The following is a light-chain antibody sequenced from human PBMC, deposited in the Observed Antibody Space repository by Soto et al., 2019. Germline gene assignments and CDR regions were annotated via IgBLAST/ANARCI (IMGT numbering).Light chain of an antibody. J-gene: IGLJ2*01. CDR3: SSYADSNNLV. CDR2: EVT. V-gene: IGLV2-8*01. CDR1: SSDVGGYNY. Sequence: QSVLTQPPSASGSPGQSVTLSCTGSSSDVGGYNYVSWYRQHPGKAPKLMIYEVTKRPSGVPDRFSGSKSGNTASLTVSGLQAEDEADYYCSSYADSNNLVFGGGTKLTVL.